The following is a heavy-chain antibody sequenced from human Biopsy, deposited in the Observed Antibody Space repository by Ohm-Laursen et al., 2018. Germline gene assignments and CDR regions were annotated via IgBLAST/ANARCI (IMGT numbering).Heavy chain of an antibody. Sequence: SVKVSCKASGYKFTSYGMSWVRQAPGQGFEWMGRISGYNGNTNYAQKFQGRITMTIDAATSTGYMDLMSLKSDDTAVYYCARIAAAGWDDYWGQGTLVTVSS. CDR2: ISGYNGNT. CDR1: GYKFTSYG. D-gene: IGHD6-25*01. CDR3: ARIAAAGWDDY. J-gene: IGHJ4*02. V-gene: IGHV1-18*01.